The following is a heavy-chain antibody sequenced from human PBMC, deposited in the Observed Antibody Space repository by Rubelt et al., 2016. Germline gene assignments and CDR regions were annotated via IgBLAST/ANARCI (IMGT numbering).Heavy chain of an antibody. D-gene: IGHD1-26*01. CDR1: GGSFSGYY. Sequence: QVQLQQWGAGLLKPSETLSLTCAVYGGSFSGYYWSWIRQPPGKGLEWIGEINHSGSTNYNPSLMGRVIIAVVTSKIQVSLKVGAVTAADTAVYYWWRCPPRWEGRMDYWGQGTRVTVCS. CDR3: WRCPPRWEGRMDY. CDR2: INHSGST. V-gene: IGHV4-34*01. J-gene: IGHJ4*02.